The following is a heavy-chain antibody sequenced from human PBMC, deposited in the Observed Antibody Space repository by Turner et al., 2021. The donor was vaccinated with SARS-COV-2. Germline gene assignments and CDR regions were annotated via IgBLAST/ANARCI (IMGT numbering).Heavy chain of an antibody. Sequence: QVQLQESGPGLVKPLETLSLTCNVSGGSMHTKYWSWIRQPPGKRLEWIGYIYYRGRTNYKPSLESRVTITGDTSKNQFSLKLTSVTAADTAIYYGARETVNNGVDPWGQVTLVTVSS. J-gene: IGHJ5*02. D-gene: IGHD2-21*02. CDR2: IYYRGRT. CDR3: ARETVNNGVDP. V-gene: IGHV4-59*13. CDR1: GGSMHTKY.